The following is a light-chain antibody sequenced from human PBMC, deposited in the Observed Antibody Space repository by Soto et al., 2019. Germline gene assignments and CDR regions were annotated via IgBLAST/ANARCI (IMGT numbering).Light chain of an antibody. CDR1: SSDVGTYNL. J-gene: IGLJ2*01. CDR3: CSYAGSSNVV. CDR2: EVS. Sequence: QSALTQPASVSGSPGQSITISCTGTSSDVGTYNLVSWYQQHPGKAPKVMIYEVSKRPAGVSNRFSGSKSGNTASLTISGLQAEDEADYYCCSYAGSSNVVFGGGTQLTVL. V-gene: IGLV2-23*02.